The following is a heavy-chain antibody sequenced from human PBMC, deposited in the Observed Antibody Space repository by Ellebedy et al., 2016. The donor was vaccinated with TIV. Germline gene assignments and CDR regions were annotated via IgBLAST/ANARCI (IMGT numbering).Heavy chain of an antibody. V-gene: IGHV3-64D*06. Sequence: GESLKISCSASGSTFSSYGKHWVRQAPRMRLEDVSGISNNGISTSYADSVKGRFTISRDNSRSTLYLQMSSLKPEDTAVYYCVTRVRTAMGFDYWGQGTLVTVST. CDR2: ISNNGIST. CDR3: VTRVRTAMGFDY. CDR1: GSTFSSYG. J-gene: IGHJ4*02. D-gene: IGHD5-18*01.